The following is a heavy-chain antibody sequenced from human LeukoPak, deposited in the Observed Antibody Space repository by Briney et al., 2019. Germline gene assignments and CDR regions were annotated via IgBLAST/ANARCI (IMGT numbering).Heavy chain of an antibody. V-gene: IGHV4-39*01. D-gene: IGHD2-15*01. CDR2: IYYSGST. J-gene: IGHJ4*02. CDR1: GGSISSSSYD. CDR3: ARLYCSGGSCYVDY. Sequence: SSETLSFTCTVSGGSISSSSYDWGWIRKPPGKRLEWIGSIYYSGSTYYNPSLKSRVTISVDTSKNQFSLKLSSVTAADTAVYYCARLYCSGGSCYVDYWGQGTLVTVFS.